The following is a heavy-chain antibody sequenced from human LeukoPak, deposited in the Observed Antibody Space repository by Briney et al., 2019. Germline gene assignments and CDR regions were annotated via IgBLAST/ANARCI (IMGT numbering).Heavy chain of an antibody. J-gene: IGHJ6*03. CDR3: ARDCFGVVGSGSYLGYYYYMDV. D-gene: IGHD3-10*01. CDR2: IYTSGST. CDR1: GGSISSYY. V-gene: IGHV4-4*07. Sequence: SETLSHTCTVSGGSISSYYWSWIRQPAGKGLEWIGRIYTSGSTNYNPSLKSRVTISVDKSKNQFSLKLSSVTAADTAVYYCARDCFGVVGSGSYLGYYYYMDVWGKGTTVTVSS.